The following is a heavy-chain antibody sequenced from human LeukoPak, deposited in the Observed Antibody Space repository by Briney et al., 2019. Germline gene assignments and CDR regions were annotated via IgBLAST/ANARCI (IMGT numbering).Heavy chain of an antibody. CDR2: ISAYNGNT. D-gene: IGHD3-22*01. CDR3: ARDRYYYDSSGYPFDY. Sequence: ASVKVSCKASGYTFTSYGISWVRQAPGQGLEWMGWISAYNGNTNYAQKLQGRVTMTTDTSTSTAYMELRSLRSDDTAVYYCARDRYYYDSSGYPFDYWGQGTLVTVSS. V-gene: IGHV1-18*01. J-gene: IGHJ4*02. CDR1: GYTFTSYG.